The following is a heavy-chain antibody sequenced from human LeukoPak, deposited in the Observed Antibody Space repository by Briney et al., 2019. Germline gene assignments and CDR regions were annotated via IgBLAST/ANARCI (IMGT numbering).Heavy chain of an antibody. Sequence: ASVKVSCKASGYTFTRHDINWVRQAPGQGLEWMGWMNPNSGNTGYAQRFHGRVTMTRNTSISTAYMELSSLRSEDTAVYYCARDSLTGYASFDYWGQGTLVTVSS. D-gene: IGHD3-9*01. V-gene: IGHV1-8*01. J-gene: IGHJ4*02. CDR3: ARDSLTGYASFDY. CDR2: MNPNSGNT. CDR1: GYTFTRHD.